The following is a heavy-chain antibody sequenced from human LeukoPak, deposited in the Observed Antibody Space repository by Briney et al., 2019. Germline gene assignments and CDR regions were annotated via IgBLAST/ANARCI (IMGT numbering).Heavy chain of an antibody. CDR1: GFTFSSHW. Sequence: GGSLRLSCAASGFTFSSHWMSWVRQAPGKGLEWVATIKGDGSEKYYVDSVRGRFIVSRDNAKKSLVLQMNSLRVEDTAVYYCGRCFPGXXXDVDYWGQGNLVTVSS. J-gene: IGHJ4*02. V-gene: IGHV3-7*01. CDR2: IKGDGSEK. CDR3: GRCFPGXXXDVDY.